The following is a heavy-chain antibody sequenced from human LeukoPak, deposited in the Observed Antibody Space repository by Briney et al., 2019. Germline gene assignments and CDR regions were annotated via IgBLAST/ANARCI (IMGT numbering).Heavy chain of an antibody. J-gene: IGHJ3*01. CDR2: ISWNSGSI. CDR1: GFTFDDYA. CDR3: ARDPNGDYIGAFDF. Sequence: GGSLRLSCAASGFTFDDYAMHWVRQAPGKGLEWVSGISWNSGSIGYADSVKGRFTISRDNAKNSLYLQMNSLRAEDTAVYYCARDPNGDYIGAFDFWGQGTKVTVSS. V-gene: IGHV3-9*01. D-gene: IGHD4-17*01.